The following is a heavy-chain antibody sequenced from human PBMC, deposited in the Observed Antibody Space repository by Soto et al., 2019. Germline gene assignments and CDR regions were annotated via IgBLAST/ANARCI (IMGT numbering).Heavy chain of an antibody. V-gene: IGHV1-24*01. Sequence: ASVKVSCKVSGYTLTELSMHWVRQAPGKGLEWMGGFDPEDGETIYAQKFQGRVTMTEDTSTDTAYMELSSLRPEDTAVYYCATEGVLITIFGVVTRHYYGMDVWGQGTTVTVSS. CDR3: ATEGVLITIFGVVTRHYYGMDV. CDR2: FDPEDGET. J-gene: IGHJ6*02. D-gene: IGHD3-3*01. CDR1: GYTLTELS.